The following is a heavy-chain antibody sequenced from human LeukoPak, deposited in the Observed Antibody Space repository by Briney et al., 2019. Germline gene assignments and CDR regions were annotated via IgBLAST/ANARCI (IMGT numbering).Heavy chain of an antibody. CDR3: ASAPGIAVAGTNDAFDI. J-gene: IGHJ3*02. CDR1: GGTFSSYA. Sequence: ASVKVSCKASGGTFSSYAISWVRQAPGQGLEWMGGIIPIFGTANYAQKFQGRVTITTVESTSTAYMELSSLRSEDTAVYYCASAPGIAVAGTNDAFDIWGQGTMVTVSS. CDR2: IIPIFGTA. D-gene: IGHD6-19*01. V-gene: IGHV1-69*05.